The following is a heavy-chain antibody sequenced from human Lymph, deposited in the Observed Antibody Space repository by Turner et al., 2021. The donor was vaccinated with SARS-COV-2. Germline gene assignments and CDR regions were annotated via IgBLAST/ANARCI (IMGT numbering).Heavy chain of an antibody. D-gene: IGHD3-10*01. CDR3: ARVVGGFGELGYYYYYGMDV. CDR2: IIPILRIA. CDR1: GGTFSSYA. J-gene: IGHJ6*02. Sequence: QVQLVQSGAEVKKPGSSVKVSCKAPGGTFSSYAIRWVRQAPGQGLGWMGGIIPILRIATYAQKFQGRVTITADKSTSTAYMELSSLRSEDTAVFYCARVVGGFGELGYYYYYGMDVWGQGTTVTVSS. V-gene: IGHV1-69*10.